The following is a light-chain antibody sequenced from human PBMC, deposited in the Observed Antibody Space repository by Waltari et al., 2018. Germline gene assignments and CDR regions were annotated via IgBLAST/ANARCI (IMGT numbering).Light chain of an antibody. J-gene: IGLJ2*01. V-gene: IGLV1-40*01. CDR2: GND. Sequence: QSVLTQPPSVSGAPGQRITIPCTGSSSNFGAGYDVLWYRQLPGTAPKLLIYGNDKGPSGVPDRFAGSKSGTSASLGITGLQAEDEADYYCQSYDTSLRAVFGGGTKVIVL. CDR3: QSYDTSLRAV. CDR1: SSNFGAGYD.